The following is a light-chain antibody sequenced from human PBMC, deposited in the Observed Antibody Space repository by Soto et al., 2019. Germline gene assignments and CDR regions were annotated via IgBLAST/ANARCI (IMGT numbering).Light chain of an antibody. CDR3: QRYGTSLPLT. V-gene: IGKV3-20*01. CDR2: GAS. J-gene: IGKJ4*01. Sequence: EIVLTQSPGTLSLSPGDRATLSCRASQSASSNYLAWYQQKPGQAPRLLIYGASSRATGIPDGFSGSGSGTDFTLTISRLEPEDFAVYYCQRYGTSLPLTFGGGTKVDIK. CDR1: QSASSNY.